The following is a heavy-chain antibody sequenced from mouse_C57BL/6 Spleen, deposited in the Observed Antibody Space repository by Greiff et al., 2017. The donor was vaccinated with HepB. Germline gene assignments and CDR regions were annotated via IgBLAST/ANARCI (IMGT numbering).Heavy chain of an antibody. J-gene: IGHJ3*01. CDR3: TTPFYYGSSSFAY. Sequence: EVKLMESGAELVRPGASVKLSCTASGFNIKDDYMHWVKQRPEQGLEWIGWIDPENGDTEYASKFQGKATITADTSSNTAYLQLSSLTSEDTAVYYCTTPFYYGSSSFAYWGQGTLVTVSA. CDR2: IDPENGDT. V-gene: IGHV14-4*01. D-gene: IGHD1-1*01. CDR1: GFNIKDDY.